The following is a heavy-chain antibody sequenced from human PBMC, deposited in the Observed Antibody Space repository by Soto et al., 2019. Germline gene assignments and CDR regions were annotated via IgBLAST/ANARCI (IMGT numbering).Heavy chain of an antibody. CDR2: ISPYNGNT. CDR1: GYTFVDYG. J-gene: IGHJ5*02. V-gene: IGHV1-18*04. D-gene: IGHD3-10*01. Sequence: QVQLVQSGVEVKKPGASVKVSCKASGYTFVDYGFSWVRQAPGQGLEWVGWISPYNGNTHYVETFQGRVTMTTDTSTSTAFMELRTLTSDDTAVYYCARVPTPTHGDSNKNNFLDPWGQGTLVTVSS. CDR3: ARVPTPTHGDSNKNNFLDP.